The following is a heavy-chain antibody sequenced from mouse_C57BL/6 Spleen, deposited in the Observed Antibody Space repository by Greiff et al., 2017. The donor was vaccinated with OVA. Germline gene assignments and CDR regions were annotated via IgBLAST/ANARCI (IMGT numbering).Heavy chain of an antibody. CDR2: IYPGSGST. D-gene: IGHD1-1*01. CDR1: GYTFTSYW. Sequence: VQLQQPGAELVKPGASVKMSCKASGYTFTSYWITWVKQRPEQGLEWIGDIYPGSGSTNYNEKFKSKATLTVDTSSSPAYMQLSSLTSEDSAVYCCTRDYGSSYEYFDICYWGQGATVTVYS. J-gene: IGHJ4*01. CDR3: TRDYGSSYEYFDICY. V-gene: IGHV1-55*01.